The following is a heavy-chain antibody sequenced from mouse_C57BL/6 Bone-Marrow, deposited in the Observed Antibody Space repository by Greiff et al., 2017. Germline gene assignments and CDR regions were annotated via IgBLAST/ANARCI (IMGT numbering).Heavy chain of an antibody. CDR3: ARDGYYPLAY. Sequence: QVQLKQPGAELVKPGASVKLSCKASGYTFTSYWMQWVKQRPGQGLEWIGEIDPSDSYTNYNQKFKGKATLTVDTSSSTAYMQLSSLTSEDSAVYYCARDGYYPLAYWGQGILVTVSA. CDR1: GYTFTSYW. CDR2: IDPSDSYT. V-gene: IGHV1-50*01. D-gene: IGHD2-3*01. J-gene: IGHJ3*01.